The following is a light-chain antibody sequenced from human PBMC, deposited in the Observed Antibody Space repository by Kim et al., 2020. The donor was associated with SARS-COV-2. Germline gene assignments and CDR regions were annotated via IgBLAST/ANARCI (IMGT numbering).Light chain of an antibody. CDR1: QSVSSY. J-gene: IGKJ4*01. V-gene: IGKV3-11*01. Sequence: PGERSTLTCRYSQSVSSYLAWYQQKPGQAPRLLIYDASNMATVIPARFSGSGSGTDFTLTISSLEPEDFAVYFCQQCSNWPPTFGGGTKVDIK. CDR2: DAS. CDR3: QQCSNWPPT.